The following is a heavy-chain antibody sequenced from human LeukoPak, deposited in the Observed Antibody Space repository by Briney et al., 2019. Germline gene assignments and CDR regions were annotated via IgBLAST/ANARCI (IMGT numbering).Heavy chain of an antibody. Sequence: SVKVSCKASGGTFSSYAISWVRQAPGQGLEWMGGIIPIFGTANYAQKFQGRVTITADESTSTAYMELSSLRSEDTAVYYCAREGPWSSSSWYGYFQHWGQGTLVTVYS. CDR1: GGTFSSYA. V-gene: IGHV1-69*13. CDR3: AREGPWSSSSWYGYFQH. J-gene: IGHJ1*01. D-gene: IGHD6-13*01. CDR2: IIPIFGTA.